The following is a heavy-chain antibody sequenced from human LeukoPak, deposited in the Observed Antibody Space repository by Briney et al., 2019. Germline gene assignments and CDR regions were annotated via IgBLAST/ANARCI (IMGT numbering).Heavy chain of an antibody. CDR1: GGSISSSSYY. J-gene: IGHJ4*02. CDR3: ARVRVTQYYYDSSGYHAGTFDY. V-gene: IGHV4-39*07. CDR2: IYYSGST. Sequence: SETLSLTCTVSGGSISSSSYYWGWIRQPPGKGLEWIGSIYYSGSTYYNPSLKSRVTISVDTSKNQFSLKLSSVTAADTAVYYCARVRVTQYYYDSSGYHAGTFDYWGQGTLVTVSS. D-gene: IGHD3-22*01.